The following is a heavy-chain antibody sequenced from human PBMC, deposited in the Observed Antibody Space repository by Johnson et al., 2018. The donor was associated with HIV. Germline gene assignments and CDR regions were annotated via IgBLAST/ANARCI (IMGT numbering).Heavy chain of an antibody. V-gene: IGHV3-30-3*01. CDR3: ASRYTVDAFDI. D-gene: IGHD1-1*01. CDR2: ISYDGSNK. J-gene: IGHJ3*02. CDR1: GFTFSRHA. Sequence: QMLLVESGGGVVQPGRSLRLSCAASGFTFSRHAMHWVRQAPGKGLEWVALISYDGSNKYYADSVKGRFTISRDNSKNTLYLQMNRLRAEDTAVYYCASRYTVDAFDIWGQGTMVTVSS.